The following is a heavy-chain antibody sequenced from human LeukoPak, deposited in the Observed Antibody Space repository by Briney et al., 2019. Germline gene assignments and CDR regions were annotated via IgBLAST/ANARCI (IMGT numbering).Heavy chain of an antibody. D-gene: IGHD5-18*01. V-gene: IGHV3-48*03. Sequence: GGSLRLSCAASGFTFSSYEMNWVRQAPGKGLEWVSYISSSGSTIYYADSVKGRFTISRDNAKNSLYLQMNSLRTEDTAVYYCAKYSPLPPEQLWSHFDCWGQGTLVTVSS. J-gene: IGHJ4*02. CDR2: ISSSGSTI. CDR3: AKYSPLPPEQLWSHFDC. CDR1: GFTFSSYE.